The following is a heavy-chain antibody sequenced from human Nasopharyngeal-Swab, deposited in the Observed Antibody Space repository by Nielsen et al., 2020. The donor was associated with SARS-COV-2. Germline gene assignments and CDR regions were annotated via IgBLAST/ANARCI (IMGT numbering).Heavy chain of an antibody. CDR3: AKDVHGDYGGIDY. D-gene: IGHD4-17*01. V-gene: IGHV3-30*18. Sequence: GGSLRLSCAASGFTFSSSGMNWVRQAPGKGLEWVAVISYDGSNEYYADSVKGRFTISRDNYKNTLYLQMNSMRVDNTAVYYCAKDVHGDYGGIDYWGQGILVTVSS. J-gene: IGHJ4*02. CDR1: GFTFSSSG. CDR2: ISYDGSNE.